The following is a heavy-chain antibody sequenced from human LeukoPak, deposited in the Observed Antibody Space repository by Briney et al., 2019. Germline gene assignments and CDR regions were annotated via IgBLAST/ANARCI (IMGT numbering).Heavy chain of an antibody. CDR2: ISGSGGST. D-gene: IGHD2-21*01. Sequence: GGSLRLSCAASGFTFSHYAMRWVRQAPGKGLEWVSAISGSGGSTYYADSVKGRFTISRDNSKNTLYLQMNSLRAEDTAVYYCARALLWWEGAYFDYWGQGTLVTVSS. CDR3: ARALLWWEGAYFDY. CDR1: GFTFSHYA. V-gene: IGHV3-23*01. J-gene: IGHJ4*02.